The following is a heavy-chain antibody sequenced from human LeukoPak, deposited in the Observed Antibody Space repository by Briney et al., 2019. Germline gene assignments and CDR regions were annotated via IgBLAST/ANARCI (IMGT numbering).Heavy chain of an antibody. CDR1: GYTFTRYA. D-gene: IGHD2-2*01. V-gene: IGHV1-3*01. CDR3: ARDNGYQLLWW. CDR2: ISCGKGET. J-gene: IGHJ4*02. Sequence: ASVTVSCTTSGYTFTRYAIHWVRQPPGQGLEWMGWISCGKGETKYSQKFQDRVTITRDTSASTAYMELSSLRSEDTAVYYCARDNGYQLLWWWGQGTLVTVSS.